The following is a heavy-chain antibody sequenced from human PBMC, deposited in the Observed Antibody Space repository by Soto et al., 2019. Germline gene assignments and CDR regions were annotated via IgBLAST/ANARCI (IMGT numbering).Heavy chain of an antibody. Sequence: ETLSLTFTVSGYSISSYYWSWIRQPPGKGLEWIGYIYYSGITNYNPSLKSRVTISVDTSKNQFSLKLSSLTAADTAVYYCARDRTQFDPWGQGTLVTVS. J-gene: IGHJ5*02. V-gene: IGHV4-59*01. CDR1: GYSISSYY. CDR2: IYYSGIT. CDR3: ARDRTQFDP.